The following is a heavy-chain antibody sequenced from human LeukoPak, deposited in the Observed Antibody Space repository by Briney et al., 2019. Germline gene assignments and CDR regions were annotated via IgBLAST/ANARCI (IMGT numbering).Heavy chain of an antibody. CDR1: GGTFSSYA. V-gene: IGHV1-69*13. CDR2: IIPIFGTA. D-gene: IGHD3-22*01. J-gene: IGHJ5*02. Sequence: SVKVSCKASGGTFSSYAISWVRQAPGQGLEWMGGIIPIFGTANYAQKFQGRVTITADESTSTAYMELSSLRSEDTAVYYCASQYYYDSSGYYYWFDPWGQGTLVTVSS. CDR3: ASQYYYDSSGYYYWFDP.